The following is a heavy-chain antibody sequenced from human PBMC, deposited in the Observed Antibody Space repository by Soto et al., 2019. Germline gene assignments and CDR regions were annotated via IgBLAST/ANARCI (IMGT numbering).Heavy chain of an antibody. D-gene: IGHD3-10*01. Sequence: SETLSLTCTVSGGSISSSSYYWGWIRQPPGKGLEWIGSIYYSGSTYYNPSLKSRVTISVDTSKNQFSLKLSSVTAADTAVYYCARDPLIGRFGELRWSLRYYYYMDVWGQGTTVTVSS. V-gene: IGHV4-39*02. CDR3: ARDPLIGRFGELRWSLRYYYYMDV. J-gene: IGHJ6*03. CDR1: GGSISSSSYY. CDR2: IYYSGST.